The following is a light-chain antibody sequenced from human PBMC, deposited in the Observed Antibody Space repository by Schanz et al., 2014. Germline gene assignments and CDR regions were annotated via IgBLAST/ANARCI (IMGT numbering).Light chain of an antibody. CDR3: SSYTSRNTVL. CDR2: DVT. V-gene: IGLV2-14*01. J-gene: IGLJ2*01. Sequence: QSALTQPASVSGSPGQSITISCTGTSSDVGGYNYVSWYQQHPGKAPELMIYDVTNRPSGVSNRFSGSKSGNTASLTISGLQAEDEADYYCSSYTSRNTVLFGGGTKVTVL. CDR1: SSDVGGYNY.